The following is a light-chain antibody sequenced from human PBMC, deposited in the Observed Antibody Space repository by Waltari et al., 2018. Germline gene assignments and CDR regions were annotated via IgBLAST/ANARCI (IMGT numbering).Light chain of an antibody. V-gene: IGKV3-11*01. Sequence: EIVLTQSPATLSLSPGDRATLSCRASQSFNNKLAWYQQKPGQAPRLLIYDASTRATGVPARFSGSGSGTDLTLSISSLEPEDFAVYYCQHRSSWPLTFGGGTKLEIE. J-gene: IGKJ4*01. CDR2: DAS. CDR1: QSFNNK. CDR3: QHRSSWPLT.